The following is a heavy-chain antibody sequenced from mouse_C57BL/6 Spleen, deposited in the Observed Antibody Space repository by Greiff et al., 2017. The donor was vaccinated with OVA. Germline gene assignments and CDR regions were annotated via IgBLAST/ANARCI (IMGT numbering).Heavy chain of an antibody. D-gene: IGHD1-1*01. J-gene: IGHJ2*02. CDR1: GFNIKNTY. Sequence: VQLQQSVAELVRPGASVKLSCTASGFNIKNTYMHWVKQRPEQGLEWIGRIDPANGNTKYAPKFQGKATITADTSSNTAYLQLSSLTSEDTAIDYCSRPYGRSGYYFDYWGQGTSLTVSS. CDR2: IDPANGNT. CDR3: SRPYGRSGYYFDY. V-gene: IGHV14-3*01.